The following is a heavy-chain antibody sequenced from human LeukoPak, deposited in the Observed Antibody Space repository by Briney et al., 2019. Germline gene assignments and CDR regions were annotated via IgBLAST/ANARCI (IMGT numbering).Heavy chain of an antibody. CDR3: ARQEPYYYDSSGSYWYFDL. J-gene: IGHJ2*01. CDR1: GGTFSSYA. Sequence: ASVKVSCKASGGTFSSYAISWVRQAPGQGLEWMGGIIPIFGTANYAQKFQGRVTITADESTSTAYMELSSLRSEDTAVYYCARQEPYYYDSSGSYWYFDLWGRGTLVTVSS. CDR2: IIPIFGTA. V-gene: IGHV1-69*13. D-gene: IGHD3-22*01.